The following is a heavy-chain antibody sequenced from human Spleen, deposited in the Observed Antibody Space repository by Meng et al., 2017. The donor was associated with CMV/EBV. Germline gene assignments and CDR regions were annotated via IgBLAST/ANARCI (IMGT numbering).Heavy chain of an antibody. Sequence: GGSLRLSCAASGFTFSDHYMDWVRQAPGKGLEWVGRSRNKASSYTIEYAASVKGRFTISRDDSKNSLYLQMNSLKTEDTAVYYCVRGRGNNWFDPWGQGTLVTVSS. CDR2: SRNKASSYTI. J-gene: IGHJ5*02. V-gene: IGHV3-72*01. CDR3: VRGRGNNWFDP. D-gene: IGHD3-10*01. CDR1: GFTFSDHY.